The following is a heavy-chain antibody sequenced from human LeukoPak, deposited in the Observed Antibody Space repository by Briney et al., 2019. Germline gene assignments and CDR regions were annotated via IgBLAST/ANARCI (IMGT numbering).Heavy chain of an antibody. J-gene: IGHJ4*02. CDR2: INPNSGGT. CDR1: GYTFTGYY. D-gene: IGHD6-19*01. Sequence: ASVKVSCKASGYTFTGYYMHWVRQAPGQGLEWMGWINPNSGGTNYAQKFQGRVTMTRDTSISTAYMELSRLRSDDTAVYYCARAVYVAVAEGDYFDYWGQGTLVTVSS. CDR3: ARAVYVAVAEGDYFDY. V-gene: IGHV1-2*02.